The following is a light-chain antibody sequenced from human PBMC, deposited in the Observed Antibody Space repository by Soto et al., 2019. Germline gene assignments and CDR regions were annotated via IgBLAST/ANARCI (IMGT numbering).Light chain of an antibody. CDR3: QTWDTGVVV. CDR1: SGHSSYA. V-gene: IGLV4-69*01. J-gene: IGLJ3*02. Sequence: QSVLTQSPSASASLGASVKVTCTLSSGHSSYAVAWHQQQPEKGPRFLMKLHSDGSHNKGDGIPDRFSGSSSGAERYLTISSLQSEDEADYYCQTWDTGVVVFGGGTKVTVL. CDR2: LHSDGSH.